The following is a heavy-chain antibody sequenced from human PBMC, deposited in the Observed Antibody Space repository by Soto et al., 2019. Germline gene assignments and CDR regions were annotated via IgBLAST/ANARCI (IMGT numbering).Heavy chain of an antibody. CDR3: AKDRRAGGNSAFYFEL. Sequence: PXGSLRLSCTASGFNFSNYAMSWVRQAPGKGLEWVSLISATGGGTYYADSVKGRFTISRDNSHNTLYLQVHSLTAEDTAVYYCAKDRRAGGNSAFYFELWGKGAQVTVSS. V-gene: IGHV3-23*01. D-gene: IGHD3-16*01. J-gene: IGHJ4*02. CDR2: ISATGGGT. CDR1: GFNFSNYA.